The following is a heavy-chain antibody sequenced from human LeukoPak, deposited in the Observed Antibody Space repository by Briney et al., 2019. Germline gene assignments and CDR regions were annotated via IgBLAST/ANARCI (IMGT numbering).Heavy chain of an antibody. CDR3: VYSGRPNDAFDI. CDR2: ISGSGGST. Sequence: PGGSLRLSCAASGFTFSSYAMSWVRQAPGKGLEWVSAISGSGGSTYYADSVKGRFTISRDNSENTLYLQMNSLRAEDTAVYYCVYSGRPNDAFDIWGQGTMVTVSS. CDR1: GFTFSSYA. D-gene: IGHD1-26*01. J-gene: IGHJ3*02. V-gene: IGHV3-23*01.